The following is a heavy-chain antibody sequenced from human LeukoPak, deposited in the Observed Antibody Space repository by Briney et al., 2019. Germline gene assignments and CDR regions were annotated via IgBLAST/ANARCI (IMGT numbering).Heavy chain of an antibody. CDR2: IYPGDSDT. V-gene: IGHV5-51*01. CDR1: GYTFTSYW. Sequence: GESLKISCKGSGYTFTSYWIEWVRQMPGKGLEWMGIIYPGDSDTRYSPSFKGQVTISADKSISTAYLQWSSLKASDTGVYYCARRPTNYYGMDVWGQGTSVTVSS. J-gene: IGHJ6*02. CDR3: ARRPTNYYGMDV.